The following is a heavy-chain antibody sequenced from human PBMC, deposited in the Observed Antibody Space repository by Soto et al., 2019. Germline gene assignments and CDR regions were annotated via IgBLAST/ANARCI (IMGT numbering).Heavy chain of an antibody. J-gene: IGHJ4*02. CDR1: GLDFSGFW. CDR3: SAGHYFDA. CDR2: IKADGSEK. Sequence: EVQVVESGGGLVQPGGSLRLSCEVAPGLDFSGFWMGWVRQAPGKGLEWVANIKADGSEKYYVDSVKGRFTISRDNGKGYLYLHTGSLRPEDTAVYYCSAGHYFDAWGPGTLVTVSS. V-gene: IGHV3-7*01. D-gene: IGHD6-13*01.